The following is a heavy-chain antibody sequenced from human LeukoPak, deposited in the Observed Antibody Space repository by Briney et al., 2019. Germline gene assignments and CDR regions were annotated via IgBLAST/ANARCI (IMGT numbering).Heavy chain of an antibody. CDR1: GGSISSGNYD. Sequence: SESLSLTCTVSGGSISSGNYDWSWIRQPAGNVLEWIGRIYTSGSTNYSPSLKSRVTISVDTSKNQFSLRLSSVTAADTAVYYCARASYEDFDFWGHGTLVTVSS. CDR3: ARASYEDFDF. CDR2: IYTSGST. V-gene: IGHV4-61*02. J-gene: IGHJ4*01. D-gene: IGHD1-26*01.